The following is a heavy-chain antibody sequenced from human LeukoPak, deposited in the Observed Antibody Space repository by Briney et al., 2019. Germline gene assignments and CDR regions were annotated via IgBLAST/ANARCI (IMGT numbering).Heavy chain of an antibody. J-gene: IGHJ5*02. CDR1: GDSITYFY. V-gene: IGHV4-4*07. Sequence: SETLSLTCSVSGDSITYFYWSWIRQAAGKGLEWIGRISSSGSTDYNASLKSRVTISVDTSKNQFSLKLSSVTAADTAVHYCARRFSLYCSSTSCYGGWFDPWGQGTLVTVSS. CDR2: ISSSGST. D-gene: IGHD2-2*01. CDR3: ARRFSLYCSSTSCYGGWFDP.